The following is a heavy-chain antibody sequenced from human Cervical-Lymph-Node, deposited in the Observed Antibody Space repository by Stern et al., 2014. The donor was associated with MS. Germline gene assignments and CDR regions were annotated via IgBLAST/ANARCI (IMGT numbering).Heavy chain of an antibody. Sequence: EVQLEESGGGLVQPGGSLRLSCTASGFTFSTYWMTWVRQAPGKGLEWVANIKQDGSEKYYVHTVKGRFTISRDNGKNSLYLQMNSLRAEDTAVYYCARDPADYCTRTSCVYYYGLDVWGQGTTVTVSS. D-gene: IGHD2-2*01. CDR3: ARDPADYCTRTSCVYYYGLDV. CDR2: IKQDGSEK. CDR1: GFTFSTYW. J-gene: IGHJ6*02. V-gene: IGHV3-7*01.